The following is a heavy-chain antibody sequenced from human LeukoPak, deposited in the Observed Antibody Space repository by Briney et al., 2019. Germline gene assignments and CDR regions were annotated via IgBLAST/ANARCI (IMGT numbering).Heavy chain of an antibody. CDR1: GITFGNNW. Sequence: GGSLRLSCAASGITFGNNWMHWVRHAPGKGLVWLSRINSDGGGAIYADSVKGRFTVSRGNAKNTLYLQMNSLRAEDTAVYYCARDVPHNWFDTWGQGTLVTVSS. CDR3: ARDVPHNWFDT. J-gene: IGHJ5*02. V-gene: IGHV3-74*01. CDR2: INSDGGGA.